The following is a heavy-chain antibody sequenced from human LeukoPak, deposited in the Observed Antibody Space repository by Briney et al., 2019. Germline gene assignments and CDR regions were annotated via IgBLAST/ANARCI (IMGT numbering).Heavy chain of an antibody. V-gene: IGHV3-7*01. CDR3: ARSLWPEDY. J-gene: IGHJ4*02. CDR1: GFTFSSHW. D-gene: IGHD3-16*01. CDR2: INQDGRQI. Sequence: AGGSLRLSCAASGFTFSSHWMSWVRQAPGKGLEWVANINQDGRQIYYVDSVKGRFTISRDNAKNSLYLQMNSLRVEDTAVYYCARSLWPEDYWGQGTLVTVSS.